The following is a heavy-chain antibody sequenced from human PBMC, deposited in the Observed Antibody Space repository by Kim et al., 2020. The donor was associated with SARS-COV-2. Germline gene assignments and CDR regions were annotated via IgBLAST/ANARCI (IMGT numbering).Heavy chain of an antibody. Sequence: SETLSLTCAVSGGPIISDDNSWTWIRQPPGKGLEWIGYIYHSGSAYYNPSLNSRVTMSVDRSKNEFSLKPSSVTAADTAVYYCVRGRGLLNWFDPWGQGTVVTVSS. J-gene: IGHJ5*02. V-gene: IGHV4-30-2*01. CDR1: GGPIISDDNS. CDR3: VRGRGLLNWFDP. CDR2: IYHSGSA. D-gene: IGHD2-15*01.